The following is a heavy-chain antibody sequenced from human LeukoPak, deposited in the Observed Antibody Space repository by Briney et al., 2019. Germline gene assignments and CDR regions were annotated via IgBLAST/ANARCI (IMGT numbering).Heavy chain of an antibody. D-gene: IGHD4-17*01. V-gene: IGHV4-39*01. CDR3: ATTTSGLTTRATWHPEGGEGVYLWFDP. Sequence: PSETLSLTCTVSGGSISSSSYYWGWIRQPPGKGLEWIGSIYYSGSTYYNPSLKSRVTISVDTSKNQFSLKLSSVTAADTAVYYCATTTSGLTTRATWHPEGGEGVYLWFDPWGQGTLVTVSS. CDR1: GGSISSSSYY. J-gene: IGHJ5*02. CDR2: IYYSGST.